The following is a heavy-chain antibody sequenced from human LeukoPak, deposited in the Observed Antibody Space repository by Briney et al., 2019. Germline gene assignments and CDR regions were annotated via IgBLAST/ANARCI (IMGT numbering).Heavy chain of an antibody. CDR2: IYTSGST. CDR1: GGSISSYY. V-gene: IGHV4-4*07. Sequence: PSETLSLTCTVSGGSISSYYWSWIRQPAGKGLEWIGRIYTSGSTNYNPSLKSRVTMSVDTSKNQFSLKLSSVTAADTAVYYCARGPITMIVVVPQLEYYFDYWGQGTLVTVSS. J-gene: IGHJ4*02. CDR3: ARGPITMIVVVPQLEYYFDY. D-gene: IGHD3-22*01.